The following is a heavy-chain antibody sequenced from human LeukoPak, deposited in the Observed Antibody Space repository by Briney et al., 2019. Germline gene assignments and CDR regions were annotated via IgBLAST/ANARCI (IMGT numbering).Heavy chain of an antibody. V-gene: IGHV5-51*01. D-gene: IGHD3-22*01. CDR1: GYSFTSYW. J-gene: IGHJ2*01. CDR3: ARRTPYYYDSSGYYYLVDWYFDL. Sequence: GESLKISCKGSGYSFTSYWIGWVRQMPGKGLEWMGIIYPGDSDTRYSPSFQGQVTISADKSISAAYLQWSSLKASDTAMYYCARRTPYYYDSSGYYYLVDWYFDLWGRGTLVTVSS. CDR2: IYPGDSDT.